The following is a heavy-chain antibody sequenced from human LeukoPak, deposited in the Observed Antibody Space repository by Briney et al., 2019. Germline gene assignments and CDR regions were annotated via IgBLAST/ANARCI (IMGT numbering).Heavy chain of an antibody. CDR1: GYTFTSYD. CDR2: ISVYNGNT. D-gene: IGHD3-10*01. V-gene: IGHV1-18*01. CDR3: AGELGEWGVFDY. Sequence: ASVKVSCKASGYTFTSYDINWVRQAPGQGLEWMGWISVYNGNTNYAQQLQGRVTMTTDTSTSTAYMELRGLKSDDTAIYYCAGELGEWGVFDYWGQGTLVTVSS. J-gene: IGHJ4*02.